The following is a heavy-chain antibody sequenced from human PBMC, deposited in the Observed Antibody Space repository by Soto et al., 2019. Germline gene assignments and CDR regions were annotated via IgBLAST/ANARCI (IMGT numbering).Heavy chain of an antibody. D-gene: IGHD3-9*01. V-gene: IGHV1-8*01. Sequence: QVQLVQSGAELKKPGASVRVSCKTSGYTFTTYDINWVRPATGQGLEWMGWMNPNSGNTGYAQNFQGRVTMTRDTSVGTGYMELSSLTSEDTAVYFWASGYFHSSEDSYHKEFDYWGQGTRVTVSS. CDR1: GYTFTTYD. CDR2: MNPNSGNT. CDR3: ASGYFHSSEDSYHKEFDY. J-gene: IGHJ4*02.